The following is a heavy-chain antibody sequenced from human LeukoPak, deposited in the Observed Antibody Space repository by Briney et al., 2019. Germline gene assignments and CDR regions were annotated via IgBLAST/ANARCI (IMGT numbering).Heavy chain of an antibody. D-gene: IGHD2-2*01. CDR3: ARDPSTGVVPDGKFSSDYYFDY. J-gene: IGHJ4*02. Sequence: ASVKVSCKASGYTFSYYAIHWVRQAPGQRLEWMGWINAGNGNTKNSQKFQGRVTITRDTSASTAYMELSSLRSEDTAVYYCARDPSTGVVPDGKFSSDYYFDYWGRGTLVTVS. V-gene: IGHV1-3*01. CDR2: INAGNGNT. CDR1: GYTFSYYA.